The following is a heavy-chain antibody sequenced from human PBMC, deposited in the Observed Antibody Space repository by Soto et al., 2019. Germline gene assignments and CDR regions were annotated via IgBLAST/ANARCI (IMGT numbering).Heavy chain of an antibody. CDR3: AREGASGRGGLDY. J-gene: IGHJ4*02. CDR1: GYPFTTYG. Sequence: QVQLVQSGAEVKKPGASVKVSCKSSGYPFTTYGISWVRQAPGQGLEWMGWINTYNGNTNYAQKLQGRVTMTTDTSTSTAHRELRSLRSDDTAVYYCAREGASGRGGLDYWGQGTLVTVSS. V-gene: IGHV1-18*01. D-gene: IGHD6-19*01. CDR2: INTYNGNT.